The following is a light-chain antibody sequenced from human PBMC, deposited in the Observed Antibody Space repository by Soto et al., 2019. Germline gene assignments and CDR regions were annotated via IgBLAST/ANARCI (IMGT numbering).Light chain of an antibody. J-gene: IGKJ1*01. CDR3: QQYTYAPWT. CDR1: QTISSSY. CDR2: GAS. V-gene: IGKV3-20*01. Sequence: EVVLTQSPGTLPLSPGERATLSCRTSQTISSSYLGWYQQKPGQAPRLLIYGASSRATGIPDMFSGSGSGTDFTLTISRLEAEDFAVYYCQQYTYAPWTFGQGTKLEIK.